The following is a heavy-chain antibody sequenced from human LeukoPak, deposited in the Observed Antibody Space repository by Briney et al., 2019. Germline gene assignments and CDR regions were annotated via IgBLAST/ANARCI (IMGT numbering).Heavy chain of an antibody. J-gene: IGHJ3*02. CDR1: GFTVSVNY. D-gene: IGHD3-16*01. Sequence: PGGSLRLSCAASGFTVSVNYMNWVRQAPGKGLEWVSVIYSGGSTYYADSVKGRFTISRDNAKNTLYLQMNSLRAEDTAVYYCARDPDYFAARDAFDIWGQGTMVTVSS. V-gene: IGHV3-53*01. CDR3: ARDPDYFAARDAFDI. CDR2: IYSGGST.